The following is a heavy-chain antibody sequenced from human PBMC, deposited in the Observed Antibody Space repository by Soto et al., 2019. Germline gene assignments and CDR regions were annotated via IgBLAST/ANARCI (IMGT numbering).Heavy chain of an antibody. CDR3: ARGSFLYASRRHNWFDP. CDR2: INHSGST. J-gene: IGHJ5*02. D-gene: IGHD2-8*01. CDR1: GGSFSGYY. Sequence: QVQLQQWGAGLLKPSETLSLTCAVYGGSFSGYYWSWIRQPPGKGLEWIGEINHSGSTNYNPSLKSRVTISVYTSTNQFSLQLCSVTAADTALYYCARGSFLYASRRHNWFDPRGQGTLVTVCS. V-gene: IGHV4-34*01.